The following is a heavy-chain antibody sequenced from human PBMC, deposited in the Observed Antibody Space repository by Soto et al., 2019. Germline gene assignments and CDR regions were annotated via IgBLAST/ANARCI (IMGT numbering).Heavy chain of an antibody. J-gene: IGHJ4*02. Sequence: GGSLRLSCAASGFTFSSYAMSWVRQAPGKGLEWVSAISGSGGSTYYADSVKGRFTISRDNSKNTLYLQMNSLRAEDTAVYYCAPDRRWLQFQFDYWGQGTLVTVSS. CDR2: ISGSGGST. D-gene: IGHD5-12*01. V-gene: IGHV3-23*01. CDR3: APDRRWLQFQFDY. CDR1: GFTFSSYA.